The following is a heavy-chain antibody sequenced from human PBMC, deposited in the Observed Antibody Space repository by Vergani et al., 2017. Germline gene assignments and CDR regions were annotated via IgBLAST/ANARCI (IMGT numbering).Heavy chain of an antibody. J-gene: IGHJ4*02. D-gene: IGHD3-3*01. Sequence: QVQLVESGGGVVQPGRSLRLSCAASGFTFSSYGMHWVRQAPGKGLEWVAVIWYDGSNKYYADSVKGRFTISRDNSKNTLYLQMNSLRAEDTAVYYCAREYYDFWSGYYTGSPFDYWGQGTLVTVSS. V-gene: IGHV3-33*01. CDR2: IWYDGSNK. CDR3: AREYYDFWSGYYTGSPFDY. CDR1: GFTFSSYG.